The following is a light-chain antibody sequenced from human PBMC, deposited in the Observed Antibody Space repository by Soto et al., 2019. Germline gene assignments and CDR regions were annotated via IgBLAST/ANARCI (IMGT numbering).Light chain of an antibody. V-gene: IGKV3-20*01. CDR2: DAS. CDR1: QSVSTY. CDR3: QQYGSSPIT. Sequence: DIVLTQSPSTLSLSPGERATLSCWASQSVSTYLAWYQQKPGQAPRLLIYDASSRAIGIPDRFSGSKSGTNFTLTIRRMEPEDVGMYYCQQYGSSPITFGQGTRLEIK. J-gene: IGKJ5*01.